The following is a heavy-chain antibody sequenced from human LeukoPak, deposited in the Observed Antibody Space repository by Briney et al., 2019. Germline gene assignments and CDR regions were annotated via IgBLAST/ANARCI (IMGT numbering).Heavy chain of an antibody. CDR3: ASRAGAYSHPYDY. D-gene: IGHD4/OR15-4a*01. J-gene: IGHJ4*02. Sequence: GGSLRLSCTVSGFTVSSNSMSWVRQAPGKGLEWVSFIYSGTIHYSDSVKGRFTISRDNSRNTLSLQMKSLRAEDTGVYFCASRAGAYSHPYDYWGQGTLVTVSS. CDR1: GFTVSSNS. CDR2: IYSGTI. V-gene: IGHV3-53*01.